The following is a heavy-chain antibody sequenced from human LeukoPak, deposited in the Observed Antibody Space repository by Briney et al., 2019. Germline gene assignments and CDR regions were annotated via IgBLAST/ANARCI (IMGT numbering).Heavy chain of an antibody. CDR1: GFTFSSYW. CDR2: INSDGSSA. CDR3: ARAYYYDSSVSCADY. Sequence: GGSLRLSCAVSGFTFSSYWMHWVRQAPGKGLVWVSRINSDGSSASYADSVKGRFTISRDNAENTLYLQMNSLRAEDTAVYYCARAYYYDSSVSCADYWGQGTLVSVSS. D-gene: IGHD3-22*01. V-gene: IGHV3-74*01. J-gene: IGHJ4*02.